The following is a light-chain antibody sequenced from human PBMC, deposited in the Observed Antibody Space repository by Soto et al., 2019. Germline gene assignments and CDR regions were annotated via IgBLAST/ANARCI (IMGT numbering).Light chain of an antibody. CDR2: DVS. V-gene: IGLV2-11*01. CDR1: SSDVGGYNY. J-gene: IGLJ3*02. Sequence: QSALTQPRSVSGSPGQSVTISCTGTSSDVGGYNYVSWYLQHPGKAPKLVIYDVSKRPSGVPDRFSGSKSGNTASLTISGLQAEDEADYYCCSYAGTSLWVFGGGTKLTVL. CDR3: CSYAGTSLWV.